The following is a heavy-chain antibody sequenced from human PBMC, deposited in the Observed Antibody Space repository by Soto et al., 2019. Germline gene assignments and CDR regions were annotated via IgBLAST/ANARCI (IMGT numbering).Heavy chain of an antibody. CDR3: ARVSGIAVAEV. J-gene: IGHJ4*02. V-gene: IGHV1-3*01. CDR2: INAGNGNT. D-gene: IGHD6-19*01. Sequence: QVQLVQSGAEVKKPGASVKVSCKASGYTFTSYAMHWVRQAPGQRLEWMGWINAGNGNTKYSQKFQGRVTITRDTAASTAYIELSSLRSEDTAVYYCARVSGIAVAEVWGQGTLVTVSS. CDR1: GYTFTSYA.